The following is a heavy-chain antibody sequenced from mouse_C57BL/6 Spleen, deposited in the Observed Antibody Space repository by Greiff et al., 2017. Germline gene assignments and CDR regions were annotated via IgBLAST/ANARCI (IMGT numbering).Heavy chain of an antibody. J-gene: IGHJ2*01. CDR2: INPSTGGT. Sequence: EVKLVESGPELVKPGASVKISCKASGYSFTGYYMNWVKQSPEKSLEWIGEINPSTGGTTYNQKFKAKATLTVDKSSSTAYMQLKSLTSEDSAVYYCARTDLITTVVAPLDYWGQGTTLTVSS. V-gene: IGHV1-42*01. D-gene: IGHD1-1*01. CDR3: ARTDLITTVVAPLDY. CDR1: GYSFTGYY.